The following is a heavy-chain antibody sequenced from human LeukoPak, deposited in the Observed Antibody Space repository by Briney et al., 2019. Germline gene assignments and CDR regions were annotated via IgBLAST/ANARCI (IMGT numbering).Heavy chain of an antibody. D-gene: IGHD6-13*01. J-gene: IGHJ4*02. CDR3: AKEGRSSTPWY. CDR2: ISSSSSSI. Sequence: GGSLRLSCAASGFTFSSSTMDWVRQAPGKGLEWVSSISSSSSSIYYAASVKGRFTISRDNAKNSLYLQMNSLRAEDTAVYYCAKEGRSSTPWYWGQGTLVTVSS. CDR1: GFTFSSST. V-gene: IGHV3-21*01.